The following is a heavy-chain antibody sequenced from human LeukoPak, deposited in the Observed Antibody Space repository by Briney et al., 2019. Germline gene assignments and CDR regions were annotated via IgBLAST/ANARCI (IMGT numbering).Heavy chain of an antibody. Sequence: GGPLSLSVQALDLPLATNAWAWSARAPGRGLEWASPISGSGGSTYYADSVKGRFTISRDNSKNTLYLQMNSLRAEDTAVYYCAKASDDYGDHDAFDIWGQGTMVTVSS. CDR1: DLPLATNA. CDR3: AKASDDYGDHDAFDI. J-gene: IGHJ3*02. V-gene: IGHV3-23*01. CDR2: ISGSGGST. D-gene: IGHD4-17*01.